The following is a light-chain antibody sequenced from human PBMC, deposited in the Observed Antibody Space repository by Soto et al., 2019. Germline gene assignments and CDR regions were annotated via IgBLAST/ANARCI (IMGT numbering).Light chain of an antibody. CDR1: SSDVGGYNS. J-gene: IGLJ1*01. V-gene: IGLV2-14*01. CDR3: SSYTTGGSYV. CDR2: DVS. Sequence: LTQPASVSGSPGLSIAISCTGTSSDVGGYNSVSWYQQHPGKAPKLMIYDVSNRPSGVSNRFSGSKSGNTASLTISGLQAEDEGDYYCSSYTTGGSYVFGTGTKLTVL.